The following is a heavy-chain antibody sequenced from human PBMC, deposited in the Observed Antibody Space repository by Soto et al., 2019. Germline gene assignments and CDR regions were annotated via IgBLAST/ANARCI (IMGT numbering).Heavy chain of an antibody. CDR1: GFTFSDFA. CDR2: ISGSGGTI. D-gene: IGHD6-19*01. CDR3: AKLRGSGWYFHY. V-gene: IGHV3-23*01. Sequence: EVQVLESGGGLVQPGGSLRLSCVASGFTFSDFAMSWVRQAPGKGLEWVSSISGSGGTIYYADSVKGRFTISRDNSNNTLYLQMHSLRADDTAVYFCAKLRGSGWYFHYWGQGTLVAVS. J-gene: IGHJ4*02.